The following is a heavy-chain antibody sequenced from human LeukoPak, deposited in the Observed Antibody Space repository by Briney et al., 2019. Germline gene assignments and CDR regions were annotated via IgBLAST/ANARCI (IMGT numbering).Heavy chain of an antibody. CDR3: ARRGYYDSSGYDY. CDR2: ISSSSSYI. V-gene: IGHV3-21*01. D-gene: IGHD3-22*01. CDR1: GFTFSSYS. Sequence: GGSLRLSCAASGFTFSSYSMNWVRQAPGKGLEWVSSISSSSSYIYYADSVKGRFTISRDNAKNSLYLQINSLRAEDTAIYYCARRGYYDSSGYDYWGQGTLVTVSS. J-gene: IGHJ4*02.